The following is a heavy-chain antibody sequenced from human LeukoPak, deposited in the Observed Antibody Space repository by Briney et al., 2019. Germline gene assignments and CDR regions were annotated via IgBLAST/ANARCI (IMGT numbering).Heavy chain of an antibody. Sequence: GGSLRLSCAASGFTFSTYTMIWVRQAPGKGLEWVSSISSRSTFIFYADSVKGRFTISRDNVKNSLSLQMNSLRAEDTAVYYCARAGKGGDGYNSDYWGQGTLVTVSS. D-gene: IGHD5-24*01. CDR2: ISSRSTFI. J-gene: IGHJ4*02. CDR3: ARAGKGGDGYNSDY. CDR1: GFTFSTYT. V-gene: IGHV3-21*01.